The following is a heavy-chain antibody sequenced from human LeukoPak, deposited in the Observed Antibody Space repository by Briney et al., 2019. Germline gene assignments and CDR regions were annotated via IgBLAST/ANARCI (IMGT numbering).Heavy chain of an antibody. V-gene: IGHV5-51*01. J-gene: IGHJ6*04. CDR3: ARQQVAYYYYYGMDV. CDR2: IYPGDSDT. CDR1: GYSFTTYW. Sequence: GESLKISCQGSGYSFTTYWIAWVRQMPGKGLEWMGIIYPGDSDTRYSPSFQGQVTISADKSISTAFLQWSSLKASDTAMYYCARQQVAYYYYYGMDVWGKGTTVTVSS. D-gene: IGHD2-15*01.